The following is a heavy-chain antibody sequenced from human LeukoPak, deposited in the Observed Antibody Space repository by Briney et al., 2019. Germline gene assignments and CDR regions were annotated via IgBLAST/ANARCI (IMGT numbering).Heavy chain of an antibody. CDR2: IKQDGSEK. V-gene: IGHV3-7*01. Sequence: PGGSLRLSCAASGFTFSSYWMSWVRQAPGKGLEWVANIKQDGSEKYYVDSVKGRFTISRDNAKNSLYLQMNSLRAEDTAVYYCAGIAAAPIPPYYGMDVWGQGTTVTVSS. D-gene: IGHD6-13*01. CDR3: AGIAAAPIPPYYGMDV. J-gene: IGHJ6*02. CDR1: GFTFSSYW.